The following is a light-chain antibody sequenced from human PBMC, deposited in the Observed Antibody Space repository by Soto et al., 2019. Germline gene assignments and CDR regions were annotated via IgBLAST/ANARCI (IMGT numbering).Light chain of an antibody. V-gene: IGLV1-40*01. J-gene: IGLJ1*01. Sequence: QSVLTQPPSVSGAPGQTVTISCTGSSSNIGAGFDVHWYQQVPGTAPKLVLYSNTARPSGVPDRFSGSRSGSSGSLAITGLQPEDEADYYCSSFVGSNIFVFGSGTKVTV. CDR2: SNT. CDR1: SSNIGAGFD. CDR3: SSFVGSNIFV.